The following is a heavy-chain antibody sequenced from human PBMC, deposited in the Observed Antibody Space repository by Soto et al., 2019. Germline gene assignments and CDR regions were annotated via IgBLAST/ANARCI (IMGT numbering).Heavy chain of an antibody. Sequence: GGSLRLSCAASGFTFSSYGMHWVRQAPGKGLECVAVISYDGSNKYYADSVKGRFTISRDNSKNTLYLQMNSLRAEDTAVYYCAKDPHYYGSGSYILDYWGQGTLVTVSS. J-gene: IGHJ4*02. CDR3: AKDPHYYGSGSYILDY. CDR2: ISYDGSNK. D-gene: IGHD3-10*01. CDR1: GFTFSSYG. V-gene: IGHV3-30*18.